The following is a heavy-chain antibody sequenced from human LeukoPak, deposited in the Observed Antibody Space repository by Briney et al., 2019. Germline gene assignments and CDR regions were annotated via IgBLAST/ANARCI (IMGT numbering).Heavy chain of an antibody. CDR3: ATLPSCGGGSCYLKPYYFDY. CDR2: IIPVFGTV. D-gene: IGHD2-15*01. CDR1: GGTFSSYT. V-gene: IGHV1-69*05. Sequence: SVKVSCKASGGTFSSYTIHWVRQAPGQGLEWMGGIIPVFGTVSYAQKLQGRVTITTDESTSTAYMELSSLRSEDTAVYYCATLPSCGGGSCYLKPYYFDYWGQGTLVTVSS. J-gene: IGHJ4*02.